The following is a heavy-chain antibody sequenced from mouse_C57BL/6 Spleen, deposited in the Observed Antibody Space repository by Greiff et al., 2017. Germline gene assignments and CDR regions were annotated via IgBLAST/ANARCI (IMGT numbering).Heavy chain of an antibody. CDR2: ISSGSSTI. J-gene: IGHJ4*01. V-gene: IGHV5-17*01. CDR3: ASSYYYYAMDC. Sequence: EVKLQESGAGLVKPGGSLKLSCAASGFTFSDYGMHWVRQGPEKGLEWVAYISSGSSTIYYADTVKGRFTISRDNTTNTLFLQLTSLRSEDTAMYYCASSYYYYAMDCWGQGTSVTV. CDR1: GFTFSDYG. D-gene: IGHD1-1*01.